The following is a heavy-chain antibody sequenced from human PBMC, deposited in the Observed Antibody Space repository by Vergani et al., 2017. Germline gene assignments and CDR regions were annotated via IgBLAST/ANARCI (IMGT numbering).Heavy chain of an antibody. CDR1: GFTFSSYS. Sequence: EVQLVESGGGLVQPGGSLRLSCAASGFTFSSYSMNWVRQAPGKGLEWVSYISSSSSTIYYADSVKGRFTISRDNAKNSLYLQMNSLRAEDTAVYYCARSKSGYSYGSWGVDAFDIWGQGTMVTVSS. CDR3: ARSKSGYSYGSWGVDAFDI. CDR2: ISSSSSTI. D-gene: IGHD5-18*01. V-gene: IGHV3-48*04. J-gene: IGHJ3*02.